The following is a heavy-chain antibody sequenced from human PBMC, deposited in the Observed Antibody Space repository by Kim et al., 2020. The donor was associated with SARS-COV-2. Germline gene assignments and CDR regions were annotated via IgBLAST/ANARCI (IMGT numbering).Heavy chain of an antibody. J-gene: IGHJ2*01. V-gene: IGHV4-59*08. Sequence: SETLSITCTVSGGSISSYYWSWIRQPPGKGLEWIGYIYYSGSTNYNPSLKRRVTISVDMSKNQFSLKLSSVTAADTAVYYCSRSEGYCSSSSCYPIYWYFGLWGRGTLVTVSS. CDR3: SRSEGYCSSSSCYPIYWYFGL. D-gene: IGHD2-2*01. CDR2: IYYSGST. CDR1: GGSISSYY.